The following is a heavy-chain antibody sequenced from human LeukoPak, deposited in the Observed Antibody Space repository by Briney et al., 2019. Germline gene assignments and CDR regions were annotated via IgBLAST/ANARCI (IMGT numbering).Heavy chain of an antibody. D-gene: IGHD2/OR15-2a*01. CDR2: IGTAGDT. J-gene: IGHJ3*02. CDR1: GFTFSSYD. Sequence: GGSLRLSCAASGFTFSSYDMHWVRQATGKGLEWVSAIGTAGDTYYPGSVKGRFTISRENAKNSLYLQMNSLRAGDTAVYYCAKEILFPGDDAFDIWGQGTMVTVSS. CDR3: AKEILFPGDDAFDI. V-gene: IGHV3-13*01.